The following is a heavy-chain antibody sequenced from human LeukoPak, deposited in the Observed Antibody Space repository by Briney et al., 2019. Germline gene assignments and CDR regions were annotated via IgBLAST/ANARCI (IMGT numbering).Heavy chain of an antibody. J-gene: IGHJ4*02. Sequence: SXAASGFTFSSYSMNWVRQAPGKGLEWVSSISSSSSYIYYADSVKGRFTISRDNAKNSLYLQMNSLRAEDTAVYYXXXXXXXLWXVVVXAAXPGXXAXDYWGQGTLVTVSS. V-gene: IGHV3-21*01. CDR3: XXXXXXLWXVVVXAAXPGXXAXDY. CDR2: ISSSSSYI. D-gene: IGHD2-2*01. CDR1: GFTFSSYS.